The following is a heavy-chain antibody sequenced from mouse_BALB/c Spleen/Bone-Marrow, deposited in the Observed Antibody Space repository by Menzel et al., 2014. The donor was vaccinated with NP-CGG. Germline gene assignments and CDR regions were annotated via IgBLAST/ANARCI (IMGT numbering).Heavy chain of an antibody. CDR1: GYTFTSYW. J-gene: IGHJ4*01. Sequence: QVHVKQSGAELVKPGAPVKLSCKASGYTFTSYWMNWVKQRPGRGLEWIGRIDPSDSETHYNQKFKDKATLTVDKSSSTAYIQLSSLTSEDSAVYYCARFPIYYDSGGAMDYWGQGTSVTVSS. D-gene: IGHD2-4*01. CDR3: ARFPIYYDSGGAMDY. CDR2: IDPSDSET. V-gene: IGHV1-69*02.